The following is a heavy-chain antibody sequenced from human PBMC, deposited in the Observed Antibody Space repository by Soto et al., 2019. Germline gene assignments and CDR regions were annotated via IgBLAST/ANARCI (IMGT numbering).Heavy chain of an antibody. CDR3: ARGHGWVDY. V-gene: IGHV5-10-1*01. D-gene: IGHD6-19*01. CDR1: GCRFTNNY. J-gene: IGHJ4*02. CDR2: INPSDSDT. Sequence: EVQLVQSGAEVKKPGEYLRMSCEVSGCRFTNNYISWVRQMPGRGLEWMGRINPSDSDTNYSPSFEGHVTISVDKSIITVYLEWGSLKASDTAIYYCARGHGWVDYWGQGALVTVSS.